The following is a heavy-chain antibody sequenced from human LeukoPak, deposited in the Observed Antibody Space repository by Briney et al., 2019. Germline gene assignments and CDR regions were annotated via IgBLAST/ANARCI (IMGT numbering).Heavy chain of an antibody. Sequence: GGSLRLSCAASGLTFSSYGMHWVRQAPGKGLEWVAVIWYDGSNKYYTDSVKGRFTISRDNSKSTLYLQMNSLRAEDTAVYYCAREGAQWLEPIGYFDLWGRGTLVTVSS. V-gene: IGHV3-33*01. CDR1: GLTFSSYG. CDR3: AREGAQWLEPIGYFDL. D-gene: IGHD6-19*01. J-gene: IGHJ2*01. CDR2: IWYDGSNK.